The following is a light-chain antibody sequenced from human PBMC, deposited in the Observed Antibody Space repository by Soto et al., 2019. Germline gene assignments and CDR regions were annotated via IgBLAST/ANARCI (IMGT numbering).Light chain of an antibody. Sequence: DIQMTQSPATLSASVGDRVSITCRASQDISRWLAWYQQKPGKAPKVLIWDASSLQRGVPSRFTGSGSGTEFTLTINGLQPDDFATYYCQQYNGYRTWTFGQWTKVDTK. CDR1: QDISRW. CDR3: QQYNGYRTWT. CDR2: DAS. V-gene: IGKV1-5*01. J-gene: IGKJ1*01.